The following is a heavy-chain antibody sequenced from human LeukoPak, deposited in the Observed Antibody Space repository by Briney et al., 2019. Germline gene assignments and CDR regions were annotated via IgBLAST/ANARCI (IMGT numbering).Heavy chain of an antibody. CDR1: GYTFTGYY. D-gene: IGHD2-15*01. Sequence: ASVKVSCKASGYTFTGYYMHWVRQATGQGLEWMGWMNPNSGNTGYAQKFQGRVTMTRNTSISTAYMELSSLRSEDTAVYYCARYCSGGSCYSDAFDIWGQGTMVTVSS. J-gene: IGHJ3*02. CDR2: MNPNSGNT. CDR3: ARYCSGGSCYSDAFDI. V-gene: IGHV1-8*02.